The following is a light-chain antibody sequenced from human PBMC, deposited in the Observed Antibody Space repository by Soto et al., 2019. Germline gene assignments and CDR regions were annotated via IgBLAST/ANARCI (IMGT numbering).Light chain of an antibody. CDR3: QSYDSSLSAPYV. Sequence: QSVLTQPPSVSGAPGQRGTISCTGSSSNIGAGYDVHWYQQLPGTAPKLLIYGNSNRPSGVPDRFSGSKSGTSASLAITGLQAEDEADYYCQSYDSSLSAPYVFGTGTKVT. J-gene: IGLJ1*01. CDR1: SSNIGAGYD. CDR2: GNS. V-gene: IGLV1-40*01.